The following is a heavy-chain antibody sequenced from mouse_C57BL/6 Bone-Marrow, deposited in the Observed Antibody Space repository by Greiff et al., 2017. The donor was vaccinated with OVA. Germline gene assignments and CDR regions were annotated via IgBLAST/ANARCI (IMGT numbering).Heavy chain of an antibody. Sequence: EVQVVESGGGLVKPGGSLKLSCAASGFTFSSYAMSWVRQTPEKRLEWVATISDGGSYTYYPDNVKGRFTISRDNAKNNLYLQMSHLKSEDTAMYYCARGYYGSSSFDYWGQGTTLTVSS. V-gene: IGHV5-4*01. CDR2: ISDGGSYT. D-gene: IGHD1-1*01. CDR1: GFTFSSYA. CDR3: ARGYYGSSSFDY. J-gene: IGHJ2*01.